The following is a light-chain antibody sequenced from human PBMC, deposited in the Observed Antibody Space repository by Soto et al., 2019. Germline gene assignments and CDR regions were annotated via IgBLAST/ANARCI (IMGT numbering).Light chain of an antibody. V-gene: IGKV3-20*01. J-gene: IGKJ3*01. CDR1: QSVSSTY. Sequence: EIVLTQSPGTLSLSPGERATLSCRASQSVSSTYLAWYQQKPGQAPRLLIYGASSRATGIPDRFSGSGSGTGFTLTISRVEPEDFAVYYCQQYSSSPFTFGPGTKVDIK. CDR3: QQYSSSPFT. CDR2: GAS.